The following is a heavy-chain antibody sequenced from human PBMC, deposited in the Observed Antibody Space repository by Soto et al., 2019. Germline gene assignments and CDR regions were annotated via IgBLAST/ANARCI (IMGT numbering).Heavy chain of an antibody. J-gene: IGHJ5*02. CDR2: IYPSGST. V-gene: IGHV4-4*02. Sequence: PSETLSLICAVSGGYVSSSNWWSWVRKPPGKGLEWIGKIYPSGSTNYNPSLKSRVTISVDKSKNQFSLKLSSVTAADTAVYYCARSENYYGSGSQQFNWFDPWGQGTLVTGSS. CDR3: ARSENYYGSGSQQFNWFDP. CDR1: GGYVSSSNW. D-gene: IGHD3-10*01.